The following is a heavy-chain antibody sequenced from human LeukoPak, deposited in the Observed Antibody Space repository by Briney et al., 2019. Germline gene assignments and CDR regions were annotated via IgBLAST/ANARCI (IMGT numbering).Heavy chain of an antibody. CDR1: GYTFTSNG. CDR2: ISAYNGNT. Sequence: GASVKVSCKASGYTFTSNGITWVRQAPGQGLEWMGWISAYNGNTNYAQKLQGRVTMTTDTSTSTAYMELSSLRSEDTAVYYCATVNRGDYVFDYWGQGTLVTVSS. J-gene: IGHJ4*02. CDR3: ATVNRGDYVFDY. V-gene: IGHV1-18*01. D-gene: IGHD2-21*02.